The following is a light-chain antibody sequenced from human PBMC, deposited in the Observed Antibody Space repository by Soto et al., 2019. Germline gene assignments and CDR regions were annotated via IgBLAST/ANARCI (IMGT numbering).Light chain of an antibody. Sequence: DIQMTQSPSSLSASVGDRVTITCQASQDISNYLNWYQQKPGKAPKLLIYDASNLETGVPSRFRGRGIGKDFTFTISSLQPEDIATYYCQQYDNLPRTFGPGTKVDIK. CDR2: DAS. V-gene: IGKV1-33*01. CDR1: QDISNY. CDR3: QQYDNLPRT. J-gene: IGKJ3*01.